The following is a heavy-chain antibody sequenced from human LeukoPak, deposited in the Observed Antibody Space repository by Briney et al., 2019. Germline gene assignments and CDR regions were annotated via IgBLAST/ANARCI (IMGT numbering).Heavy chain of an antibody. Sequence: RRSLRLSCAASGFTFSSYAMHWVRQAPGKGLEWVAVISYDGSNKYYADSVKGRFTISRDNSKNTLYLQMNSLRAEDTAVYYCARGFVDIVATTEHGNWFDPWGQGTLVTVSS. D-gene: IGHD5-12*01. V-gene: IGHV3-30-3*01. CDR3: ARGFVDIVATTEHGNWFDP. J-gene: IGHJ5*02. CDR2: ISYDGSNK. CDR1: GFTFSSYA.